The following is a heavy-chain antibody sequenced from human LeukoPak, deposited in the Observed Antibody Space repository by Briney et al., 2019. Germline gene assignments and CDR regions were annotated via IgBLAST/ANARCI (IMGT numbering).Heavy chain of an antibody. CDR3: TTVLSSNRYNLCDH. D-gene: IGHD6-13*01. CDR1: GFTFSSHE. V-gene: IGHV3-48*03. J-gene: IGHJ4*02. CDR2: ISSSGSTI. Sequence: GGSLRLSCAASGFTFSSHEINWVRQAPGKGLEWVSYISSSGSTIYYADSVKGRFTISRDNAKNSLYLQMNSLGAEDTAVYYCTTVLSSNRYNLCDHWGQGTLVTVSS.